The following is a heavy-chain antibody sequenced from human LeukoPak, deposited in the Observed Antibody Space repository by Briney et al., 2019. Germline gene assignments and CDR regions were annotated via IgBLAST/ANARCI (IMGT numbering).Heavy chain of an antibody. J-gene: IGHJ2*01. D-gene: IGHD1-7*01. Sequence: SETLSLTCTVSSGSISSSSYYWGWIRQPPGKGLEWIGSIYYSGSTYYNPSLKSRVTISVDTSKNQFSLKLSSVTAADTAVYYCAREGTGTTFRYFDLWGRGTLVTVSS. V-gene: IGHV4-39*07. CDR3: AREGTGTTFRYFDL. CDR2: IYYSGST. CDR1: SGSISSSSYY.